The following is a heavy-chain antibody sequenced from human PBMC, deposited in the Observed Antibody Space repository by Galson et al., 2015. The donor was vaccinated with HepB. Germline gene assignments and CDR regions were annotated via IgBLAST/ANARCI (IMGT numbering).Heavy chain of an antibody. D-gene: IGHD3-10*01. CDR3: ARVGLGKYGSGSLIYYYYGMDV. CDR2: ISYDGSNK. Sequence: LRLSCAASGFTFSSYAMHWVRQAPGKGLEWVAVISYDGSNKYYADSVKGRFTISRDNSKNTLYLQMNSLRAEDTAVYYCARVGLGKYGSGSLIYYYYGMDVWGQGTTVTVSS. CDR1: GFTFSSYA. J-gene: IGHJ6*02. V-gene: IGHV3-30*04.